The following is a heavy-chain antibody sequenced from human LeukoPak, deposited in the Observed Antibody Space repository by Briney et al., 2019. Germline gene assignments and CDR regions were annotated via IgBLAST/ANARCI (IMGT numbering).Heavy chain of an antibody. Sequence: GGSLRLSCVSSGFTFSSYAMSWVRQAPGKGLEWVSVIYSGGSTYYADSVKGRFTISRDNSKNTLYLQMNSLRAEDTAVYYCAGSSGWLERYCYYMDVWGKGTTVTVSS. D-gene: IGHD6-19*01. CDR2: IYSGGST. V-gene: IGHV3-53*01. J-gene: IGHJ6*03. CDR1: GFTFSSYA. CDR3: AGSSGWLERYCYYMDV.